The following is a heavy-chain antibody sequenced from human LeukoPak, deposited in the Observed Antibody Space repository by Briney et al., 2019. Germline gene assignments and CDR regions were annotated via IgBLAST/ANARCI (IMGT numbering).Heavy chain of an antibody. V-gene: IGHV4-61*02. Sequence: PSQTLSLTCTVSGGSISSGSYYWSWIRQPAGKGLEWIGRIYTSGSANYNPSLKSRVTISLDTSKNQFSLKLSSVTAADTAVYYCANSIDFDYGDYYFDYWGQGALVTISS. J-gene: IGHJ4*02. CDR3: ANSIDFDYGDYYFDY. D-gene: IGHD4-17*01. CDR2: IYTSGSA. CDR1: GGSISSGSYY.